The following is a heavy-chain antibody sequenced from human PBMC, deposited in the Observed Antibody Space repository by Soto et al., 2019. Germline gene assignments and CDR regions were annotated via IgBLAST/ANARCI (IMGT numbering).Heavy chain of an antibody. Sequence: QVQLVESGGGVVXXGXSXRLSCAASGFTFSSYGMHWVRQAPGKGLEWVAVIWYDGSNKYYADSVKGRFTISRDNSKNTLYLQMNSLRAEDTAVYYCAREAGGWNFDYWGQGTLVTVSS. J-gene: IGHJ4*02. CDR3: AREAGGWNFDY. CDR2: IWYDGSNK. CDR1: GFTFSSYG. V-gene: IGHV3-33*01. D-gene: IGHD6-19*01.